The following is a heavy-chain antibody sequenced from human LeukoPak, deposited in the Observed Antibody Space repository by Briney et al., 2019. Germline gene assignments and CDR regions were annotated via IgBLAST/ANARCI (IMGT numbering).Heavy chain of an antibody. V-gene: IGHV1-24*01. D-gene: IGHD3-3*02. CDR3: ARVLSSSFNWFDP. CDR1: GYTLTELS. Sequence: ASVKVSCKVSGYTLTELSMHWVRQPPAQGLEWMGGFDPEDGETIYAQKFQGRVTMTEDTSTDTAYMELSSLRSEDTAVYYCARVLSSSFNWFDPWGQGTLVTVSS. CDR2: FDPEDGET. J-gene: IGHJ5*02.